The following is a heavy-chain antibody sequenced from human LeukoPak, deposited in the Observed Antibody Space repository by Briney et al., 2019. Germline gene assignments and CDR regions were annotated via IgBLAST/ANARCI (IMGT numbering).Heavy chain of an antibody. J-gene: IGHJ4*02. CDR2: INTNTGNP. V-gene: IGHV7-4-1*02. D-gene: IGHD1-1*01. CDR3: ARGFLEDGPCYFDY. Sequence: ASVMVSCKASGYTFTSYAMNWVRQAPGQGLEWMGWINTNTGNPTYAQGFTGRFVFSLDTSVSTAYLQISSLKAEDTAVYYCARGFLEDGPCYFDYWGQGTLVTVSS. CDR1: GYTFTSYA.